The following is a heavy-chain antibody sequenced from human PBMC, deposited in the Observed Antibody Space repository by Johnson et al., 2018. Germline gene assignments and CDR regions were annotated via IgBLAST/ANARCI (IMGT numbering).Heavy chain of an antibody. CDR2: IVPIFGTS. D-gene: IGHD1-14*01. Sequence: VQLVQSGSEVKKPGSSVKVSCKASGGTFSRSAISWVRQAPGQGPEWMGGIVPIFGTSNYAQKFQGRLRITADKSTNTDYMERTSLRSADTAVYYCARAPEDNPSWDYDLWGRGTLVGVSS. V-gene: IGHV1-69*06. CDR3: ARAPEDNPSWDYDL. J-gene: IGHJ2*01. CDR1: GGTFSRSA.